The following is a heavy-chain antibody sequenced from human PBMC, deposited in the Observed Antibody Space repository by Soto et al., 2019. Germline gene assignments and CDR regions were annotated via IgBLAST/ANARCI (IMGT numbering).Heavy chain of an antibody. D-gene: IGHD6-19*01. CDR3: ASGWRSGWYVQDSKFDP. CDR2: ISAYNGNT. CDR1: GYTFTSYG. Sequence: ASVKVSCKASGYTFTSYGISWVRQAPGQGLEWMGWISAYNGNTNYAQKLQGRVTMTTDTSTSTAYMELRSLRSDDTAVYYCASGWRSGWYVQDSKFDPWGQGTLVTVSS. V-gene: IGHV1-18*01. J-gene: IGHJ5*02.